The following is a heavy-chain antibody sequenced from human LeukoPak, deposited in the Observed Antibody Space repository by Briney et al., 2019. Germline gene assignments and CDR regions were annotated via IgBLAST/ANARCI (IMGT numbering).Heavy chain of an antibody. Sequence: GGSLRLSCAASGFTFSRYAMNWVRQAPGKGLEWVGRIKSKTHGVTTDYAAPVKGRFTISRDDSKNTLYLQMNSLKTEDTAVYYCSHDYGGYGGYDYWGQGTLVTVSS. J-gene: IGHJ4*02. V-gene: IGHV3-15*01. CDR2: IKSKTHGVTT. D-gene: IGHD4-17*01. CDR3: SHDYGGYGGYDY. CDR1: GFTFSRYA.